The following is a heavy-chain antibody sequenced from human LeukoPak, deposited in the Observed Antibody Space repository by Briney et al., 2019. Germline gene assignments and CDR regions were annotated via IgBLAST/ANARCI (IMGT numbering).Heavy chain of an antibody. J-gene: IGHJ2*01. CDR2: ISESGSST. D-gene: IGHD4-11*01. Sequence: GGSLRLSCAASGFTFNNCAMSWVRQAPGKGLEWVSGISESGSSTDYADSVKGRFTISRDNSENTLYLQMDSLRAEDTAIYHCAKDRPGDYSTYWYFDLWGRGTLVTVSS. V-gene: IGHV3-23*01. CDR3: AKDRPGDYSTYWYFDL. CDR1: GFTFNNCA.